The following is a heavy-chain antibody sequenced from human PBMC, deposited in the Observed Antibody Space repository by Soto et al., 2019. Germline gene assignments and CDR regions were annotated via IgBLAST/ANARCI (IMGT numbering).Heavy chain of an antibody. CDR2: IYYSGST. Sequence: SETLSLTCTVSGGSISSGGYYWSWIRQHPGKGLEWIGYIYYSGSTYYNPSLKSRVTISVDTSKNQFSLKLSSVTAADTAVYYCARGAYYYDSSGEKNDAFDIWGQGTMVTVSS. J-gene: IGHJ3*02. D-gene: IGHD3-22*01. CDR1: GGSISSGGYY. V-gene: IGHV4-31*03. CDR3: ARGAYYYDSSGEKNDAFDI.